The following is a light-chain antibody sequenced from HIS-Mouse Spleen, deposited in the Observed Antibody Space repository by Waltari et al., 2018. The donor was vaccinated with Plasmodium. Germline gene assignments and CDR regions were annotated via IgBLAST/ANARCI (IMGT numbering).Light chain of an antibody. CDR3: CSYAGSYTFV. CDR1: SSDVGGYTY. V-gene: IGLV2-11*01. CDR2: DVS. Sequence: QSALTQPRSVSGSPGQSVTISCTGTSSDVGGYTYVSWYQPHPGKAPNLMIYDVSKRPAGVPDRFSGSKSGNPASLTISGLQAEDEADYYCCSYAGSYTFVFGTGTKVTVL. J-gene: IGLJ1*01.